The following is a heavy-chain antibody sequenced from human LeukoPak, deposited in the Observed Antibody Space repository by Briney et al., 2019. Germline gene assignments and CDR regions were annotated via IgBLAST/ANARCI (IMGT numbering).Heavy chain of an antibody. CDR2: IYYSGST. D-gene: IGHD3-22*01. CDR3: ARAIVVVITNWFDP. CDR1: GGSISSGDYY. V-gene: IGHV4-30-4*01. J-gene: IGHJ5*02. Sequence: PSQTLSLTCTVSGGSISSGDYYWSWIRQPPGKGLEWIGYIYYSGSTYYNPSLKSRVTISVDTSKNQFSLKLSSVTAADTAVYYCARAIVVVITNWFDPWGQGNLVTVSS.